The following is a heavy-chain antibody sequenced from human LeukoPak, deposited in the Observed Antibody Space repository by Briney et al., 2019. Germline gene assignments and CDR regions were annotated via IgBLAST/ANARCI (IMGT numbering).Heavy chain of an antibody. D-gene: IGHD3-9*01. CDR3: ARHRDNILTGYLVWYFDL. J-gene: IGHJ2*01. CDR2: IYPGDSDT. Sequence: GESLKISCQGSGYTFATYWIGWVRQMPGKGLEWMGIIYPGDSDTRYSPSFQGQVTISADKSISTAYLQWSSLKASDTAMYYCARHRDNILTGYLVWYFDLWGRGTLVTVSS. V-gene: IGHV5-51*01. CDR1: GYTFATYW.